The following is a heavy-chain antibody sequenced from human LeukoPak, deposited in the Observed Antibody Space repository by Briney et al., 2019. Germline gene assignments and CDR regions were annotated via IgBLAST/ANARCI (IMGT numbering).Heavy chain of an antibody. Sequence: GASVKVSCKASGYTFTSYGISWVRQAPGQGLEWMGWISAYNGNTNYAQKFQGRVTMTRDTSISTAYMELSRLRSDDTAVYYCARGSSGWLDYWGQGTLVTVSS. J-gene: IGHJ4*02. CDR1: GYTFTSYG. CDR2: ISAYNGNT. V-gene: IGHV1-18*01. CDR3: ARGSSGWLDY. D-gene: IGHD6-19*01.